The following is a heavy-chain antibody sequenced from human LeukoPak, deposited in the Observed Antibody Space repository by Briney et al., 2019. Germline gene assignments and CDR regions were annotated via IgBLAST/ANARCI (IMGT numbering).Heavy chain of an antibody. CDR1: GYRFTNYW. CDR2: IYPTDSDT. CDR3: ARHVSEMAATYYFDY. J-gene: IGHJ4*02. D-gene: IGHD2-15*01. V-gene: IGHV5-51*01. Sequence: GESLKISCQASGYRFTNYWIGWVRQMPGKGLEWMGIIYPTDSDTRYSPSFQGQVTISIDKSISTAYLQWRSLKASDSAMYYCARHVSEMAATYYFDYWGQGTLVTVSS.